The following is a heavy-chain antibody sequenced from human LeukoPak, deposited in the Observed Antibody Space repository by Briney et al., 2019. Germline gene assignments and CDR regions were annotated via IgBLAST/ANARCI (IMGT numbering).Heavy chain of an antibody. D-gene: IGHD2-15*01. CDR2: IYYSGNT. V-gene: IGHV4-59*01. CDR1: GGSISSNF. CDR3: ARDRGGGSANFDY. J-gene: IGHJ4*02. Sequence: SETLSLTCTVSGGSISSNFWSWIRQPPGKGLEWIGYIYYSGNTNYNPSLKSRVTISIDTSKNQFSLEVNSVAAADTAVYYCARDRGGGSANFDYWGQGTLVTVSS.